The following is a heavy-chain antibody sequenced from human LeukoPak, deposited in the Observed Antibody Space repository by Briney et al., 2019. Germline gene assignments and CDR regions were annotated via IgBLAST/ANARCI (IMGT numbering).Heavy chain of an antibody. Sequence: GGSLRLSCAASGFTFSSYGMHWVRQAPGKGLEWVAVIWYDGSNKYYADSVKGRFTISRDNSKNTLYLQMNSLRAEDTAVYYCARGGAYYYDRSGYYQNFDYWGQGTLVTVSS. V-gene: IGHV3-33*01. J-gene: IGHJ4*02. CDR3: ARGGAYYYDRSGYYQNFDY. CDR2: IWYDGSNK. CDR1: GFTFSSYG. D-gene: IGHD3-22*01.